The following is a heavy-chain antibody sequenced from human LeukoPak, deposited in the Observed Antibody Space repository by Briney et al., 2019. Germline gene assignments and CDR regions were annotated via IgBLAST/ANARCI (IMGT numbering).Heavy chain of an antibody. V-gene: IGHV1-2*02. CDR3: ARDPNWNYPLSFDY. J-gene: IGHJ4*02. CDR1: GYTFTGYY. D-gene: IGHD1-7*01. Sequence: ASVKVSCKASGYTFTGYYMHWVRQAPGQGLEWMGWINPNSGGTNYAQKFQGRVTMTRDTSISTAYMELSRLRSDDTAVYYCARDPNWNYPLSFDYWGQGTLVTVSS. CDR2: INPNSGGT.